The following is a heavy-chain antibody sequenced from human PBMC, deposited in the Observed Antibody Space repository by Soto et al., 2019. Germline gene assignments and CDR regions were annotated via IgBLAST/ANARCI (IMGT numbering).Heavy chain of an antibody. D-gene: IGHD2-15*01. CDR2: IYYSGST. Sequence: QLQLQESGPGLVKPSETLSLTCTVSGGSISSSSYYWGWIRQPPGKGLERIGSIYYSGSTYYNPYLKSRVTRSVDTSKNQFSLTLSSVTAADTAVYDCASQLDIVVVVAASRFDPWGQGTLVTVSS. CDR3: ASQLDIVVVVAASRFDP. J-gene: IGHJ5*02. V-gene: IGHV4-39*01. CDR1: GGSISSSSYY.